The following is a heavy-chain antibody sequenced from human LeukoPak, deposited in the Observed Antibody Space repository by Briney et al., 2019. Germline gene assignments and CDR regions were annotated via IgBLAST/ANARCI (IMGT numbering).Heavy chain of an antibody. CDR3: ARDRSVRVYYDREFPDYYGMDV. CDR2: IIPILGIA. Sequence: SVKVSCKASGGTFSSYAISWVRQAPGQGLEWMGRIIPILGIANYAQKFQGRVTITADKSTSTAYMELSSLRSEDTAVYYCARDRSVRVYYDREFPDYYGMDVWGQGTTVTVSS. CDR1: GGTFSSYA. D-gene: IGHD3-22*01. V-gene: IGHV1-69*04. J-gene: IGHJ6*02.